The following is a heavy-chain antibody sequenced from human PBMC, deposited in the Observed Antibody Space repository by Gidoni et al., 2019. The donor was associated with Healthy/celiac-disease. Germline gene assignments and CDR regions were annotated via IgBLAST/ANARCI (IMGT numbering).Heavy chain of an antibody. Sequence: EVQLVESGGGLVQPGRSLRLSCAASGFTFDDYAMHWVRQAPGKGLEWVSGISWNSGSIGYADSVKGRFTISRDNAKNSLYLRMNSLRAEDTALYYCAKDNVLRYFDWLFGAFDIWGQGTMVTVSS. J-gene: IGHJ3*02. CDR1: GFTFDDYA. V-gene: IGHV3-9*01. D-gene: IGHD3-9*01. CDR2: ISWNSGSI. CDR3: AKDNVLRYFDWLFGAFDI.